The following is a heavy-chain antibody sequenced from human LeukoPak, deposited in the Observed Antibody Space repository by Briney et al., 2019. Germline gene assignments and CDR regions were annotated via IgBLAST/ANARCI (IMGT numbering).Heavy chain of an antibody. CDR1: GGSFSGYY. V-gene: IGHV4-34*01. D-gene: IGHD3-3*01. CDR2: INHSGST. CDR3: AREGRVPYYDFWSGCYRGYYGMDV. Sequence: SSETLSLTCAVYGGSFSGYYWSWIRQPPGKGLEWIGEINHSGSTNYNPSLKSRVTISVDTSKNQFSLKLSSVTAADTAVYYCAREGRVPYYDFWSGCYRGYYGMDVWGQGTTVTVSS. J-gene: IGHJ6*02.